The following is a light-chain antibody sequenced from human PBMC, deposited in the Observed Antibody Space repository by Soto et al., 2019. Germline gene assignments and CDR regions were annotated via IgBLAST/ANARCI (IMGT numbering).Light chain of an antibody. J-gene: IGKJ4*01. CDR1: QSVGSS. CDR2: GAS. CDR3: QQYGSSPLT. Sequence: EIVLTQSPGTLSLSPGDRATLSCRASQSVGSSLVWYQQKPGQAPRLLIYGASNRATGIADGFSASGSGTDFTLTLSRLEPGDFAVYYCQQYGSSPLTFGGGTKVDIK. V-gene: IGKV3-20*01.